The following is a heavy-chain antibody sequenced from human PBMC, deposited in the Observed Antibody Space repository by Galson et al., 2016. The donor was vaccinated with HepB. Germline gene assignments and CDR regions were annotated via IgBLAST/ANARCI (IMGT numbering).Heavy chain of an antibody. CDR1: GGSISSNNW. J-gene: IGHJ4*02. CDR2: IYRSGST. CDR3: ARLGRLNYESSGDVFDY. V-gene: IGHV4-4*02. Sequence: EPLSLTCAVSGGSISSNNWWTWVRLPPEKGLEWIGEIYRSGSTNYSPSLKSRVTISLDKSKNQFSLKLTSVTAADTAVYYCARLGRLNYESSGDVFDYWVQGTLVAVSS. D-gene: IGHD3-22*01.